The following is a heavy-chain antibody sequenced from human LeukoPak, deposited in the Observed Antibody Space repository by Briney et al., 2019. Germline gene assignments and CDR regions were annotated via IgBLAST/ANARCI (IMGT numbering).Heavy chain of an antibody. CDR2: IRESGEST. V-gene: IGHV3-23*01. CDR1: GFSFSSYD. J-gene: IGHJ1*01. D-gene: IGHD6-13*01. CDR3: ARGSYSSSWYGSEYFHH. Sequence: GGSLRLSCAASGFSFSSYDMSWVRQAPGKGLEWVSAIRESGESTYYADSVKGRFTISRDNSRNMLYLQMSSLRAEDTAVYFCARGSYSSSWYGSEYFHHWGQGTLVTVS.